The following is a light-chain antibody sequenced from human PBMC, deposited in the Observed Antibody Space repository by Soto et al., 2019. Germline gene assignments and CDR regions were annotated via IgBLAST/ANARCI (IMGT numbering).Light chain of an antibody. CDR1: SSDVGGYEY. J-gene: IGLJ1*01. CDR3: SSYRSSSPVIV. V-gene: IGLV2-14*01. CDR2: DVN. Sequence: QSALTQPASVSGSPGQSITISCTGTSSDVGGYEYVSWYQQLPGKAPKLMIYDVNNRPSGVSNRFSGSKSGDTASLTITGLQAEDEADYYCSSYRSSSPVIVFASGTKVT.